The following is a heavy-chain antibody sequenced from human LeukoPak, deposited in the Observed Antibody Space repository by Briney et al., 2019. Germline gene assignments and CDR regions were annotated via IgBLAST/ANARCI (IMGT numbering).Heavy chain of an antibody. Sequence: SQTLSLTCTVWGGSISSGDNYWSWIRQPAGQGLEWIGRIYTSGGTYYNPSLKSRVTISEDTSKNQFSLKLSSVTAADTAVYYCASAYTYASRFVYWGQGTLVTVSS. CDR3: ASAYTYASRFVY. V-gene: IGHV4-61*02. J-gene: IGHJ4*02. CDR2: IYTSGGT. CDR1: GGSISSGDNY. D-gene: IGHD5-18*01.